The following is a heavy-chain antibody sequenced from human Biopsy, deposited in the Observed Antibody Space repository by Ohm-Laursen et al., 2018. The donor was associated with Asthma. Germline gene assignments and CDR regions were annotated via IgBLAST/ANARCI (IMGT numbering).Heavy chain of an antibody. CDR2: ISYSGST. J-gene: IGHJ2*01. CDR3: ARVPTTLRYFDL. D-gene: IGHD2-15*01. V-gene: IGHV4-61*01. CDR1: GGSVSSGSYY. Sequence: SETLSLTCTVSGGSVSSGSYYWSWIRQPPGKGLAWVSYISYSGSTDYNPSLKSRLTISMDTSKYQFSLKLSSVTAADTAVYYRARVPTTLRYFDLWGRGTLVTVSS.